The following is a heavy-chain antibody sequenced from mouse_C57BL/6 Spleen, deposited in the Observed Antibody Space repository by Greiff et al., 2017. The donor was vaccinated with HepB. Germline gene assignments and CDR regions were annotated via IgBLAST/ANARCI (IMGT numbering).Heavy chain of an antibody. CDR3: ARSGDYDGGVDY. V-gene: IGHV1-50*01. J-gene: IGHJ2*01. CDR1: GYTFTSYW. CDR2: VDPSDSYT. Sequence: HVQLQQPGAELVKPGASVKLSCKASGYTFTSYWMQWVKQRPGQGLEWIGEVDPSDSYTNYNQKFKGNATLTVDTSSSTAYMQRSILTSEDSAVYYCARSGDYDGGVDYWGQGTTLTVAS. D-gene: IGHD2-4*01.